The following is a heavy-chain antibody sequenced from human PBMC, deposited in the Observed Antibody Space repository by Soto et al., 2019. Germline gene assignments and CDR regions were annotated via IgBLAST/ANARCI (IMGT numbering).Heavy chain of an antibody. V-gene: IGHV3-15*01. CDR3: TTDPNYYDFWSGYYYVDY. J-gene: IGHJ4*02. Sequence: GGSLRLSCAASGFTFSNAWMSWVRQAPGKGLEWVGRIKSKTDGGTTDYAAPVKGRFTISRDDSKNTLYLQMNSLKTEDTAVYYCTTDPNYYDFWSGYYYVDYWGQGTLVTVSS. D-gene: IGHD3-3*01. CDR1: GFTFSNAW. CDR2: IKSKTDGGTT.